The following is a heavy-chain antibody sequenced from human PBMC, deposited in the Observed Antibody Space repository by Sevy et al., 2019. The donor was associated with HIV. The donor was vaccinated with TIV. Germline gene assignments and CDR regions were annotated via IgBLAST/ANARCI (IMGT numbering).Heavy chain of an antibody. CDR2: ISNSGDTI. Sequence: GGSLRLSCAASGFTFSTYEMNWVRQVPGKGLEWISYISNSGDTIYYADSVKGRFTISRDNDKKALFLQMNSLRLEDTAFYYCARSGGAYAKGCDSWGRGTLVTVSS. CDR3: ARSGGAYAKGCDS. J-gene: IGHJ5*01. CDR1: GFTFSTYE. D-gene: IGHD2-8*01. V-gene: IGHV3-48*03.